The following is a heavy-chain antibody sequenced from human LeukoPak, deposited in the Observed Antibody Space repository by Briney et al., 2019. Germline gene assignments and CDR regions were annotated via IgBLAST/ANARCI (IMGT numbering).Heavy chain of an antibody. CDR3: ANEIRPNDY. D-gene: IGHD4-17*01. Sequence: GGSLRLSCATSGFSFSSHAMTWVRQAPGKGLEWLSAISISGDDTYHADSVKGRFTISRDNSKNTLYLQMNSLSADDTAMYYCANEIRPNDYWGQGTLVTVSS. CDR2: ISISGDDT. J-gene: IGHJ4*02. V-gene: IGHV3-23*01. CDR1: GFSFSSHA.